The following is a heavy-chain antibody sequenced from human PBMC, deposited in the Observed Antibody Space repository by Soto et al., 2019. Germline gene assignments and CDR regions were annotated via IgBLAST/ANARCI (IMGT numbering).Heavy chain of an antibody. CDR1: GFIFSSYT. V-gene: IGHV3-30-3*01. CDR3: ARERL. CDR2: ISYDGNNK. Sequence: QVQLVESGGGVVQPGRSLRLSCAASGFIFSSYTMHWVRQAPGKGLEWVALISYDGNNKYYTDSVKDRVTISRDNSKNTVYLQMNSLRIEDTAVYYCARERLWGQGTLVTVSS. J-gene: IGHJ4*02. D-gene: IGHD1-1*01.